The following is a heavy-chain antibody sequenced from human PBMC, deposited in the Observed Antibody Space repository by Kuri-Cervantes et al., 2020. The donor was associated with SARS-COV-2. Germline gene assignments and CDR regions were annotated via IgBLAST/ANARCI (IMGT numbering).Heavy chain of an antibody. CDR3: ARGLTHCDFWSGLYYYYYMDV. D-gene: IGHD3-3*01. CDR1: GYTFTSYD. J-gene: IGHJ6*03. V-gene: IGHV1-8*01. CDR2: MNPNSGNT. Sequence: ASVKVSCKASGYTFTSYDINWVRQATGQGLEWMGWMNPNSGNTGYAQKFQGRVTMTRNTSISTAYMELSSLRSEDTAVYYCARGLTHCDFWSGLYYYYYMDVWGKGTTVTVSS.